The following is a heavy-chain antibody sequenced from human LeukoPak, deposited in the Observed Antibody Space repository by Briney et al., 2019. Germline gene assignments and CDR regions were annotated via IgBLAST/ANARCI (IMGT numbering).Heavy chain of an antibody. CDR3: ARMRYGSGSYTYFDY. J-gene: IGHJ4*02. CDR2: INHSGST. CDR1: GGSLSGYY. Sequence: SETLSLTCAVDGGSLSGYYWSWIRQSPGKGLEWIGEINHSGSTNYNPSLNSRVTISVDTSKNQFSLKLRSVTAADTAVYYCARMRYGSGSYTYFDYWGQGTLVTVSS. D-gene: IGHD3-10*01. V-gene: IGHV4-34*01.